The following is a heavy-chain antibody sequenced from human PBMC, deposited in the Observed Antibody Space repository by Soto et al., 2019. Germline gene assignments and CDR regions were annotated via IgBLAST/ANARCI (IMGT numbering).Heavy chain of an antibody. CDR3: ARNRSFTLGFYYDGMDV. CDR1: GYSFASYW. Sequence: PGESLKISCQGSGYSFASYWIGWVRQMPGKDLEWMGIIYPGDSDTRYSPSFQGQVTISADKSLRTAYLQWTSLKASDTALYYCARNRSFTLGFYYDGMDVWCQGTTVTVSS. D-gene: IGHD6-6*01. CDR2: IYPGDSDT. J-gene: IGHJ6*02. V-gene: IGHV5-51*01.